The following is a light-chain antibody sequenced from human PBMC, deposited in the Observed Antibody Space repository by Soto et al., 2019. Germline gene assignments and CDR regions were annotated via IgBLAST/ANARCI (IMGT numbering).Light chain of an antibody. J-gene: IGKJ4*01. V-gene: IGKV3-15*01. CDR3: QNRKDWPLT. Sequence: EIVMTQSPATLSVSPGERATLSCRASQSVGSNLAWYQQKPGQAPRLLIYGASTRATGIPARFSGSGSGAEFTLTISSLQSEDFAVYCCQNRKDWPLTVGGGTKGDMK. CDR1: QSVGSN. CDR2: GAS.